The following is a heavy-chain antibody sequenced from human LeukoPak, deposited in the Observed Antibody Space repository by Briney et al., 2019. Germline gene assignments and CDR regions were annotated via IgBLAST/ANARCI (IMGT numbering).Heavy chain of an antibody. D-gene: IGHD1-26*01. V-gene: IGHV3-21*01. Sequence: GGSLRLSCAASGFSFSAYNMNWVRQAPGKGLEWVSSITSSSTYTFYADSVKGRFTISRDNARNSLYLQMNSLRAEDTAVYYCARDPYSGTYGDTYYYYMDVWGKGTTVTISS. CDR2: ITSSSTYT. CDR3: ARDPYSGTYGDTYYYYMDV. CDR1: GFSFSAYN. J-gene: IGHJ6*03.